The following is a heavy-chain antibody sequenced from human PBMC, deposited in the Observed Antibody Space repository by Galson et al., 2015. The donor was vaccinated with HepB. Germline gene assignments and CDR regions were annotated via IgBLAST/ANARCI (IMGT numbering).Heavy chain of an antibody. Sequence: SLRLSCAASGFTFSSYAMHWVRQAPGKGLEWVAVISYDGSNKYYADSVKGRFTISRDNSKNTLYLQMNSLRAEDTAVYYCARFGDIVVVPAGDAFDIWGQGTMVTVSS. V-gene: IGHV3-30-3*01. D-gene: IGHD2-2*01. CDR3: ARFGDIVVVPAGDAFDI. J-gene: IGHJ3*02. CDR2: ISYDGSNK. CDR1: GFTFSSYA.